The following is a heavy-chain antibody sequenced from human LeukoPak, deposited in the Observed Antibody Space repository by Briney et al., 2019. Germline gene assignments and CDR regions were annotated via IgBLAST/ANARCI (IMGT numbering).Heavy chain of an antibody. D-gene: IGHD3/OR15-3a*01. CDR2: ISGSGGST. V-gene: IGHV3-23*01. J-gene: IGHJ6*04. CDR1: GFTFSSYA. Sequence: GGSLRLSCAAAGFTFSSYAMSWVRQAPGKGLEWVSAISGSGGSTYYADSVKGRFTISRDNSKNTLYLQMNSLRAEDTAVYYCAKKAGLYYYYYGMDVWGKGTTVTVSS. CDR3: AKKAGLYYYYYGMDV.